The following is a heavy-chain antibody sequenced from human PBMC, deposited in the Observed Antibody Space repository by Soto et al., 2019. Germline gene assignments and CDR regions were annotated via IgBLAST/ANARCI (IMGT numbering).Heavy chain of an antibody. V-gene: IGHV3-48*01. D-gene: IGHD3-10*01. CDR2: ISSSGSTI. CDR3: AKDHGSGSYRPRHFDY. J-gene: IGHJ4*02. CDR1: GFTFSSYS. Sequence: PGGSLRLSCAASGFTFSSYSMNWVRQAPGKGLEWVSYISSSGSTIYYADSVKGRFTISRDNAKNSLYLQMNSLRAEDTAVYYCAKDHGSGSYRPRHFDYWDQGTLVTVSS.